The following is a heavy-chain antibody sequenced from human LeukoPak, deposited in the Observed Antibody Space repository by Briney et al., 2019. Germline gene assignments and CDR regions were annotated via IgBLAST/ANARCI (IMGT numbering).Heavy chain of an antibody. CDR2: ISSSSSYI. V-gene: IGHV3-21*01. Sequence: GGSLRLSCAASGLTFSSYSMNWVRQAPGKGLEWVSSISSSSSYIYYADSVKGRFTISRDNAKNSLYLQMNSLRAEDTAVYYCARDIDSSSWYGANYYGMDVWGQGTTVTVSS. CDR1: GLTFSSYS. D-gene: IGHD6-13*01. J-gene: IGHJ6*02. CDR3: ARDIDSSSWYGANYYGMDV.